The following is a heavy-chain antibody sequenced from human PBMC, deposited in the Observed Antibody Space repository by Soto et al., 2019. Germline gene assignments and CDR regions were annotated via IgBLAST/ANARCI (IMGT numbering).Heavy chain of an antibody. CDR2: IYYSGST. CDR3: ARGQRRDYYYCYYMDV. D-gene: IGHD1-1*01. J-gene: IGHJ6*03. V-gene: IGHV4-59*01. CDR1: GGSISSYY. Sequence: QVQLQESGPGLVKPSETLSLTCTVSGGSISSYYWSWIRQPPGKGLEWIGYIYYSGSTNYDPTLKSPVTISVDTSKNQATLKLSSVTAADTAVYYCARGQRRDYYYCYYMDVWGKGTTVTVSS.